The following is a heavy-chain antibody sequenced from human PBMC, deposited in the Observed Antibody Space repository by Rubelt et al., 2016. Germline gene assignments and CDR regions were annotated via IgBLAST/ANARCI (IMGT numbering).Heavy chain of an antibody. CDR3: ARTKTVEMATIPLAY. CDR1: GYTFTSYY. Sequence: QVQLVQSGAEVKKPGASVEVSCKASGYTFTSYYMHWVRQAPGQGLEWMGIINPSGGSPSYAKKFQGRVTMTRDTSTSTGYMELSSLRSEDTAVYYCARTKTVEMATIPLAYWGQGTLVTVSS. V-gene: IGHV1-46*01. J-gene: IGHJ4*02. CDR2: INPSGGSP. D-gene: IGHD5-24*01.